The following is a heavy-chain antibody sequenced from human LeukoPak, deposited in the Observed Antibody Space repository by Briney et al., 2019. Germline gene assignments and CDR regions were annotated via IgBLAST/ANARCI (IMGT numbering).Heavy chain of an antibody. CDR2: IYYSGST. CDR1: GGSISSGGYY. CDR3: AGITMVRGVISAAFDI. J-gene: IGHJ3*02. V-gene: IGHV4-31*03. Sequence: SQTLSLTCTVSGGSISSGGYYWSWIRQHPGKGLEWIGYIYYSGSTYYNPPLKSRVTISVDTSKNQFSLKLSSVTAADTAVYYCAGITMVRGVISAAFDIWGQGTMVTVFS. D-gene: IGHD3-10*01.